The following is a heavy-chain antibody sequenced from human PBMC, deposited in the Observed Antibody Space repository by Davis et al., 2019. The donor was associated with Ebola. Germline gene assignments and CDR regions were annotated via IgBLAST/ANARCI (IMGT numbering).Heavy chain of an antibody. J-gene: IGHJ4*02. CDR2: IDNGGSEI. V-gene: IGHV3-7*01. Sequence: GESLKISCVASGFTLRNYWMTWVRQPPGKGLEWVANIDNGGSEIYSVDSVKGRFTISRDNAKNTLYLQMNSLRAEDTAVYYCARFSRELAFREIYFDYWGQGTLVTVSS. CDR1: GFTLRNYW. D-gene: IGHD1-26*01. CDR3: ARFSRELAFREIYFDY.